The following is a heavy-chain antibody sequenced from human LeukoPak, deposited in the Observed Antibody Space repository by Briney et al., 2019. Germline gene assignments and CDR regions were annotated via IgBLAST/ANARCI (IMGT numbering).Heavy chain of an antibody. D-gene: IGHD3-22*01. CDR3: ARAPHYYDSSGYLFDY. CDR2: ISATGGSI. J-gene: IGHJ4*02. Sequence: GGSLRLSCAASGFTFSSYAMSWVRQAPGKGLEWVSTISATGGSIYYADSVRGRLTISRDNSKNTLYLQMNSLRAEDTAVYYCARAPHYYDSSGYLFDYWGQGTLVTVSS. CDR1: GFTFSSYA. V-gene: IGHV3-23*01.